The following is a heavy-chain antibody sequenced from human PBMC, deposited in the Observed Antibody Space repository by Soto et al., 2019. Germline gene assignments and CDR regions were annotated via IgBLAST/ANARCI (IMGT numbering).Heavy chain of an antibody. CDR1: GGSFSGNY. J-gene: IGHJ4*02. V-gene: IGHV4-34*01. CDR3: ARQMSSGLWAFDS. D-gene: IGHD6-19*01. Sequence: PSETMSLTCAVYGGSFSGNYWSWIRQPPGKGLEWIGEINPRGSTNYNPSLKSRVTLSVDTSKNQFSLKLSSVTAADTAVYYCARQMSSGLWAFDSWGQGTPVTVSS. CDR2: INPRGST.